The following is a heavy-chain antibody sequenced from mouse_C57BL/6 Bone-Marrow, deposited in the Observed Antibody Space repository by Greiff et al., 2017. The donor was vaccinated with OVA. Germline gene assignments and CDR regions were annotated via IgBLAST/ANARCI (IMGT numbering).Heavy chain of an antibody. V-gene: IGHV1-69*01. CDR1: GYTFTSYW. CDR2: IDPSDSYT. D-gene: IGHD1-1*01. J-gene: IGHJ3*01. Sequence: QVQLQQPGAELVMPGASVKLSCKASGYTFTSYWMHWVKQRPGQGLEWIGEIDPSDSYTNYNQKFKGKATLTVDKSSSTAYMQRRRLTSEDSAVYYCARLGDYYGSFAYWGQGTLVTVSA. CDR3: ARLGDYYGSFAY.